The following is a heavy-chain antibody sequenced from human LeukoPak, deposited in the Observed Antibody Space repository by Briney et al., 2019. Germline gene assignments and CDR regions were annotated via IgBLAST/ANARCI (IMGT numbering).Heavy chain of an antibody. Sequence: PETLSLTCTVSGDSISSSSYYWGWIRQPPGKGLEWIGGIYYSGSTYYNPSLKSRVAISVDTSNNQSSLKLTSVTAADTAVYYCARHLLGYCSSTSCEYYFDYWGQGTLVTVSS. CDR2: IYYSGST. CDR1: GDSISSSSYY. V-gene: IGHV4-39*01. J-gene: IGHJ4*02. D-gene: IGHD2-2*01. CDR3: ARHLLGYCSSTSCEYYFDY.